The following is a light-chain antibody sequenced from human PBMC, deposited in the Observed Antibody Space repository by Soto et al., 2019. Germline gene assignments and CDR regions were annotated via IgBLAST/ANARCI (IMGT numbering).Light chain of an antibody. CDR1: QGVSSY. Sequence: EIVLTQSPATLSFSLGERATLTCRASQGVSSYLAWYQQKPGQAPRLLIYDASTRDTGIPSRFSGSGSGTDFTLTISSLEPEDFAVYYCLQRSNYPPTFGQGTRLEVK. V-gene: IGKV3-11*01. CDR3: LQRSNYPPT. CDR2: DAS. J-gene: IGKJ5*01.